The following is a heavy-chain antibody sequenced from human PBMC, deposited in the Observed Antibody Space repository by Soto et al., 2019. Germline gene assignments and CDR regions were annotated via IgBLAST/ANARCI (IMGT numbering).Heavy chain of an antibody. V-gene: IGHV4-59*02. D-gene: IGHD3-22*01. Sequence: SETLSLTCTVSGDSVTSDYWSWIRQPPGKRLEYIGFIYLGGSANYNPSLESRVTISPDKSTNQLSLRLTSVSAAFTSVYYCTRGKWFPRGYGMDVWGRGTTVTVSS. CDR2: IYLGGSA. CDR3: TRGKWFPRGYGMDV. J-gene: IGHJ6*02. CDR1: GDSVTSDY.